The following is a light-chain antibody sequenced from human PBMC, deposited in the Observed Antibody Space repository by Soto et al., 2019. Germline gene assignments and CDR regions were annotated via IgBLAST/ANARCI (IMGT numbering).Light chain of an antibody. CDR2: AAS. CDR3: QQGLSTPWT. J-gene: IGKJ1*01. CDR1: QSISNY. Sequence: DIPMTQSPSSLSASVGDRVTITCRASQSISNYLNWYQQKPGKAPEFLIYAASRLQGGVPSRFSGSGSGTDFTLTINSLQPEDFATYYCQQGLSTPWTFGQGTKVEIK. V-gene: IGKV1-39*01.